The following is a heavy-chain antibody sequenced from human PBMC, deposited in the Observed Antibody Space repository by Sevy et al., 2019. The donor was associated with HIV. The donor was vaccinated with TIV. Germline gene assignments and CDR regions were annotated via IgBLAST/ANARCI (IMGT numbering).Heavy chain of an antibody. J-gene: IGHJ4*02. V-gene: IGHV3-23*01. CDR2: FSFGCGEI. Sequence: GGSLRLSCAASGFTFSKYSMSWVRQPPGKGLEWVSTFSFGCGEINYADSVKGRFTITRDNSKSSVYLQMNNQRPEDTDVYYCAGEGCTKPHDYWGQGTLVTVSS. CDR3: AGEGCTKPHDY. D-gene: IGHD2-8*01. CDR1: GFTFSKYS.